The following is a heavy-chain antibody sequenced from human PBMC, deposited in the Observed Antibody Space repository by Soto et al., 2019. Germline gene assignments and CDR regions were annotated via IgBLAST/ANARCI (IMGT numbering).Heavy chain of an antibody. Sequence: SETLSLTCTVSGGSISSGGYYWSWIRQHPGKGLEWIGYIYYSGSTYYNPSLKSRVTISVDTSKNQFSLKLSSVTAADTAVYYRARDRLRSWFDPWGQGTLVTV. V-gene: IGHV4-31*03. CDR1: GGSISSGGYY. J-gene: IGHJ5*02. CDR2: IYYSGST. D-gene: IGHD5-12*01. CDR3: ARDRLRSWFDP.